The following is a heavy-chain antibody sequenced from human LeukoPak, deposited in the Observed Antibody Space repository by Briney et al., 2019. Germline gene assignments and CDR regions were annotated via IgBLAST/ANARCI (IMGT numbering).Heavy chain of an antibody. CDR2: IYWNDDK. V-gene: IGHV2-5*01. Sequence: SGPTLVKPTQTLTLTCTFSGFSLSSSGVGVGWIRQPPGKAPEWLALIYWNDDKRYSPSLKSRLTITKDTSKNQVVLTMTNMDPVDTATYYCARPYDSSGYYYFDYWGQGTLVTVSS. D-gene: IGHD3-22*01. CDR1: GFSLSSSGVG. J-gene: IGHJ4*02. CDR3: ARPYDSSGYYYFDY.